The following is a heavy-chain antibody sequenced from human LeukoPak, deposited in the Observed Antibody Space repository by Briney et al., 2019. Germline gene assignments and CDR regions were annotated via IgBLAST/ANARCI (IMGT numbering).Heavy chain of an antibody. CDR1: GFTFSDYY. CDR3: VREAKMTNIL. J-gene: IGHJ4*02. CDR2: ISRSSGTI. Sequence: NPVGSLRLSCAASGFTFSDYYMTWIRQAPGKGLEWVSHISRSSGTIYYADSVQGRFTVSRDNGKKSLYLQMSYLRAEDTAVYYCVREAKMTNILWGQGTLVTVSS. V-gene: IGHV3-11*01. D-gene: IGHD2-21*01.